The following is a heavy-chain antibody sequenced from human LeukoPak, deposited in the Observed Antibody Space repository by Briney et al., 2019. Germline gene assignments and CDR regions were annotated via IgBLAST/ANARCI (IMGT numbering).Heavy chain of an antibody. CDR2: ISSSSTYI. CDR3: ARDPEEVPIYYMDV. V-gene: IGHV3-21*01. Sequence: PGGSLRLSCAASRFNFSSYSINWVRQAPGKGLEWVSSISSSSTYIYYADSMKGRFTISRDNAKNSLYLQMNSLRAEDTAVYYCARDPEEVPIYYMDVWGKGTTVTVSS. CDR1: RFNFSSYS. J-gene: IGHJ6*03. D-gene: IGHD1-14*01.